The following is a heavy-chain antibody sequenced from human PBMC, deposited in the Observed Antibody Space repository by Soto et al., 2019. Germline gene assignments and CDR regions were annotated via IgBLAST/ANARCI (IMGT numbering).Heavy chain of an antibody. CDR2: ISRNSGSI. D-gene: IGHD6-19*01. CDR3: AKGRAVAGYDAFDI. V-gene: IGHV3-9*01. Sequence: SLRLSCAASGFTFDDYAMHWVRQAPGKGLEWVSGISRNSGSIGYADSVKGRFTISRDNAKNSLYLQMNSLRAEDTASYYCAKGRAVAGYDAFDIWGQGKMVTVSS. CDR1: GFTFDDYA. J-gene: IGHJ3*02.